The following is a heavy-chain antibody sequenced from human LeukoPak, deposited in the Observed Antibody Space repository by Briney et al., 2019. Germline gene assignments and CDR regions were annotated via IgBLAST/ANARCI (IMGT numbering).Heavy chain of an antibody. CDR2: ISWNSGSI. CDR3: AKDSLGAFDY. Sequence: GGSLRLSCAASGFTFDDYAMHWVRQAPGKGLEWVSGISWNSGSIGYADSVKGRFTISRDNAKNSLYLQMNSLRAEDTALYYCAKDSLGAFDYWGQGTLVTVSS. CDR1: GFTFDDYA. D-gene: IGHD1-26*01. V-gene: IGHV3-9*01. J-gene: IGHJ4*02.